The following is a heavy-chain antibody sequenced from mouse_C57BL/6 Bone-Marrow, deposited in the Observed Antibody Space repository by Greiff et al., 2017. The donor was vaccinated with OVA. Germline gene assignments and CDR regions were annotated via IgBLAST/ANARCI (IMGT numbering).Heavy chain of an antibody. V-gene: IGHV1-50*01. CDR1: GYTFTSYW. CDR2: IDPSDSYT. J-gene: IGHJ2*01. CDR3: ARSYYFDY. Sequence: VQLQQPGAELVKPGASVKLSCKASGYTFTSYWTQWVKQRPGQGLEWIGEIDPSDSYTNYNQKFKGKATLTVDTSSSTAYMQLSSLTSEDSAVYYCARSYYFDYGGQGTTLTVSS.